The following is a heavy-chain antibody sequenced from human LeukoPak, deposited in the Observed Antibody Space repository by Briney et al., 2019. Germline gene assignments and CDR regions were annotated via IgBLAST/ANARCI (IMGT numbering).Heavy chain of an antibody. J-gene: IGHJ3*02. Sequence: SVKVSCKASGGSFSSYVITWVRQAPGQGLEWMGRIIPVFAQKFQGRVTITADKSTNTAHMELSRLESGDTAVYYCTREGVYAPDPSSYHRDAFDMWGQGTVVIVSS. D-gene: IGHD3-16*02. CDR2: IIPVF. V-gene: IGHV1-69*06. CDR1: GGSFSSYV. CDR3: TREGVYAPDPSSYHRDAFDM.